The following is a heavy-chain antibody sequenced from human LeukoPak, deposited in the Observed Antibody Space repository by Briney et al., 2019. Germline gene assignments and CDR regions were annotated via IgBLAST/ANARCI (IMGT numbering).Heavy chain of an antibody. Sequence: PSETLSLTCAAYGGSFSGYYWSWIRQPPGNGKEWIGEINHSGSTNYNPSLKSRVTISVDTSKNQFSLKLSSVTAADTAVYYCASPSGTLSSYWYFDLWGRGTLVTVSS. V-gene: IGHV4-34*01. CDR2: INHSGST. CDR3: ASPSGTLSSYWYFDL. D-gene: IGHD1-26*01. J-gene: IGHJ2*01. CDR1: GGSFSGYY.